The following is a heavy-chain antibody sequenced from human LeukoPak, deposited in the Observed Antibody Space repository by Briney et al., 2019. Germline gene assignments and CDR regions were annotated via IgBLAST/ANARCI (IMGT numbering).Heavy chain of an antibody. D-gene: IGHD6-6*01. V-gene: IGHV4-30-2*01. J-gene: IGHJ4*02. CDR2: IYHSGST. Sequence: SETLSLTCAVSGGSISSGGYYWSWIRQPPGKGLEWIGYIYHSGSTYYNPSLKSRVTISVDRSKNQFSLKLSSVTAADTAVYYCARGGGIAARKGFDYWGQGTLVTVSS. CDR1: GGSISSGGYY. CDR3: ARGGGIAARKGFDY.